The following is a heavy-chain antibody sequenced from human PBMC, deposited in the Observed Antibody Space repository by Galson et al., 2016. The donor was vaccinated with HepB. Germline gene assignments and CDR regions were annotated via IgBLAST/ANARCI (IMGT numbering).Heavy chain of an antibody. V-gene: IGHV3-74*01. D-gene: IGHD6-19*01. J-gene: IGHJ4*02. Sequence: SLRLSCAASGFTFSNFWMHWVRQTPGEDLVWVSRINLDGRRTDYADSVKGRFTISRDNAGNTLYLQMDSLRVEDTAVYYCARDAPVATNRIDYWGQGTMVTVSS. CDR1: GFTFSNFW. CDR2: INLDGRRT. CDR3: ARDAPVATNRIDY.